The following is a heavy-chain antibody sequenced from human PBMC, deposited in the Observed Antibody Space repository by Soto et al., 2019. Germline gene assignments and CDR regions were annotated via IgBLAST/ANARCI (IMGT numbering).Heavy chain of an antibody. Sequence: QVQLQESGPGLVTPSGTLSLTCAVSGGSISSDDWWSWVRQPPNEGLEWIGQTPRGGTTINYNPALKNLVPMSVDNSKNQFSLEVNSVTAADTAVYYFVRNSYYSLVYWGQGTLVTVSS. CDR3: VRNSYYSLVY. CDR1: GGSISSDDW. J-gene: IGHJ4*02. V-gene: IGHV4-4*02. D-gene: IGHD3-10*01. CDR2: TPRGGTT.